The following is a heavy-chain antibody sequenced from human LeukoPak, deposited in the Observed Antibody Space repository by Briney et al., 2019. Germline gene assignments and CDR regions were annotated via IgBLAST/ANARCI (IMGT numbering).Heavy chain of an antibody. CDR1: GGSISSYY. J-gene: IGHJ6*02. CDR2: IYYSGST. D-gene: IGHD3-9*01. V-gene: IGHV4-59*01. Sequence: SETLSLTCTVSGGSISSYYWSWIRQPPGKGLEWIGYIYYSGSTNYNPSLKSRVTISVGTSKNQFSLKLSSVTAADTAVYYCARDDILTGYPYYYYGMDVWGQGTTVTVSS. CDR3: ARDDILTGYPYYYYGMDV.